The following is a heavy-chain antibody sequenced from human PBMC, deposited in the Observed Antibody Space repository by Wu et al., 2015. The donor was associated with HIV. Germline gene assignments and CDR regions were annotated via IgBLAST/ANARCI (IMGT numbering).Heavy chain of an antibody. J-gene: IGHJ6*03. V-gene: IGHV1-8*01. CDR2: MNPNSGDA. CDR1: GYIFTSYD. CDR3: TRGGGDYPDFYYYMDV. D-gene: IGHD4-17*01. Sequence: QVQLVQSGAEVKNPGASVKVSCKTSGYIFTSYDINWVRQATGQGLEWMGWMNPNSGDAQIAQKFQGRVTMTRDTSINTAYMELSALRSEDTAVYYCTRGGGDYPDFYYYMDVWGQGTTVTVSS.